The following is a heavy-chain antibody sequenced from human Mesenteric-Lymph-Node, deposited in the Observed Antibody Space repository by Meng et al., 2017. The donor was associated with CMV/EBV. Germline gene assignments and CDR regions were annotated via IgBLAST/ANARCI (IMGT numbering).Heavy chain of an antibody. CDR3: ASLIAGGGGRGN. D-gene: IGHD1-26*01. V-gene: IGHV4-59*11. Sequence: GSLRLSCTVSGGSMSIHYWSWIRQPPGKGLEWIGLIYNNGGTNYNPSLKSRVTISLDTSKKQFSLKLNSVTAADTAIYYCASLIAGGGGRGNWGQGTLVTVSS. CDR1: GGSMSIHY. J-gene: IGHJ4*02. CDR2: IYNNGGT.